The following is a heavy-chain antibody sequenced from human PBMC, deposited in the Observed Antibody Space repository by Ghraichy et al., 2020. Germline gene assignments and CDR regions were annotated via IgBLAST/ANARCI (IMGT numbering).Heavy chain of an antibody. J-gene: IGHJ6*02. D-gene: IGHD4-11*01. V-gene: IGHV4-61*02. CDR3: AREEGPLYDYSNYYYYGMDV. Sequence: SETLSLTCTVSGGSISSGSYYWSWIRQPAGKGLEWIGRIYTSGSTNYNPSLKSRVTISVDTSKNQFSLKLSSVTAADTAVYYCAREEGPLYDYSNYYYYGMDVWGQGTTVTVSS. CDR1: GGSISSGSYY. CDR2: IYTSGST.